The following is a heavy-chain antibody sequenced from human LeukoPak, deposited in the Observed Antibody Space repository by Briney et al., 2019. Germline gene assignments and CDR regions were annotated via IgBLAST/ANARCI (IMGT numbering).Heavy chain of an antibody. J-gene: IGHJ3*02. CDR1: GFTFSSYS. CDR3: AKKMDDAFDI. CDR2: ISGTSAYI. V-gene: IGHV3-21*01. Sequence: GGSLRLSCAASGFTFSSYSMNWVRQAPGKGLEWVAFISGTSAYISYADSVKGRFTISKDNAKNSLYLQMDNLRAEDTAVYYCAKKMDDAFDIWGQGTMVTVSS. D-gene: IGHD5-24*01.